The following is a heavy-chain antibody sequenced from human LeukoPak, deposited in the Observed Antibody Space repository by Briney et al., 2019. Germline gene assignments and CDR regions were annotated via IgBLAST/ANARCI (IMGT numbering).Heavy chain of an antibody. CDR3: ARHGPRYSSSWYLVY. CDR2: IYYSGST. D-gene: IGHD6-13*01. J-gene: IGHJ4*02. Sequence: SETLSLTCTVSGGSISSSSYYWGWIRQPPGKGLEWIGSIYYSGSTSYNPSLKSRVTISVDTSKNQFPLKLSSVTAADTAVYYCARHGPRYSSSWYLVYWGQGTLVTVSS. V-gene: IGHV4-39*01. CDR1: GGSISSSSYY.